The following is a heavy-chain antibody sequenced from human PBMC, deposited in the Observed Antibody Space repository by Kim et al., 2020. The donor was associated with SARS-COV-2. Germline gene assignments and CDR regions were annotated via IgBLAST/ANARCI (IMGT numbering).Heavy chain of an antibody. J-gene: IGHJ4*02. CDR2: ISAYNGNT. V-gene: IGHV1-18*01. CDR3: AREIRTGTGYYIWYFDY. CDR1: GYTFTSYG. D-gene: IGHD3-3*01. Sequence: ASVKVSCKASGYTFTSYGISWVRQAPGQGLEWMGWISAYNGNTNYAQKLQGRVTMTTDTSTSTAYMELRSLRSDDTAVYYCAREIRTGTGYYIWYFDYWGQGTLVTVSS.